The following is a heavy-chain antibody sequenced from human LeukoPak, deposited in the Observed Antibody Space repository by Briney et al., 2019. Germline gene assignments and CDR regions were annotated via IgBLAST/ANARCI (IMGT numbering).Heavy chain of an antibody. CDR1: GASISSYD. Sequence: PSETLSLTCTASGASISSYDWSWIRQPPGKGLEWIGYISYSGSTNYNPSLKSRVTISADTSKNQVSLTLSSVTAADTAVYYCARHPELDFFDYWGPGTLVTVSS. V-gene: IGHV4-59*08. CDR3: ARHPELDFFDY. J-gene: IGHJ4*02. CDR2: ISYSGST. D-gene: IGHD3-10*01.